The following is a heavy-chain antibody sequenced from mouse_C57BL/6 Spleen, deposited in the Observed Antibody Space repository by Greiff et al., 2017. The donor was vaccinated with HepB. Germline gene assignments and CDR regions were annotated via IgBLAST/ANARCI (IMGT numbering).Heavy chain of an antibody. CDR2: IYPGDGDT. CDR1: GYAFSSYW. CDR3: ARELLRYMDY. D-gene: IGHD1-1*01. J-gene: IGHJ4*01. Sequence: VQLVESGAELVKPGASVKISCKASGYAFSSYWMNWVKQRPGKGLEWIGQIYPGDGDTNYNGKFKGKATLTADKSSSTAYMQLSSLTSEDSAVYFCARELLRYMDYWGQGTSVTVSS. V-gene: IGHV1-80*01.